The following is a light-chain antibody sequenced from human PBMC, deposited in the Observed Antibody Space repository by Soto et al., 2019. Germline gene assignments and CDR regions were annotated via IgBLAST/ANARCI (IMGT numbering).Light chain of an antibody. Sequence: EIVLTQSPATLSLSPGERATLSCRASQSVRNQLAWYQQKPGQAPRLLISDSSNTATGIPGRFSGSGSGTDFTLTISRLEQEDFAVYYRQQRSNRPWTFGQGTKVEL. CDR1: QSVRNQ. J-gene: IGKJ1*01. CDR2: DSS. V-gene: IGKV3-11*01. CDR3: QQRSNRPWT.